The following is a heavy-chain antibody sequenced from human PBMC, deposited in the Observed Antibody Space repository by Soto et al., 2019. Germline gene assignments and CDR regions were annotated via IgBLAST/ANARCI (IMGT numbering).Heavy chain of an antibody. V-gene: IGHV4-39*01. CDR1: GGSISSSSYY. CDR3: ARGIAAAGGDYYYYYYMDV. Sequence: PETPSPTCTVSGGSISSSSYYWGWIRQPPGKGLEWIGSIYYSGSTYYNPSLKSRVTISVDTSKNQFSLKLSSVTAADTAVYYCARGIAAAGGDYYYYYYMDVWGKGTTVTVSS. D-gene: IGHD6-13*01. J-gene: IGHJ6*03. CDR2: IYYSGST.